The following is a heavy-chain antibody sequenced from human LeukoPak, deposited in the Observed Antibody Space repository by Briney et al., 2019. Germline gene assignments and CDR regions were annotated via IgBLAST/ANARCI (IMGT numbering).Heavy chain of an antibody. CDR3: ASSWNLDANWFDP. D-gene: IGHD1-7*01. CDR2: INPSGGST. J-gene: IGHJ5*02. CDR1: GYTFTSYD. Sequence: ASVKVSCKASGYTFTSYDINWVRQATGQGLEWMGIINPSGGSTSYAQKFQGRVTMTRDTSTSTVYMELSSLRSEDTAVYYCASSWNLDANWFDPWGQGTLVTVSS. V-gene: IGHV1-46*01.